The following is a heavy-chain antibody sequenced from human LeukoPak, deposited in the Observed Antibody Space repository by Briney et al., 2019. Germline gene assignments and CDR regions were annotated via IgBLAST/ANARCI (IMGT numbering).Heavy chain of an antibody. CDR1: GFTFSSYW. V-gene: IGHV3-7*01. J-gene: IGHJ4*02. CDR3: ARDTPVVRGVIITEIVYYFDY. Sequence: GGSLRLSCAASGFTFSSYWMSWVRQAPGKGLEWVANIKQDGSEKYYVDSVKGRFTISRDNAKNSLYLQMDSLRAEDTAVYYCARDTPVVRGVIITEIVYYFDYWGQGTLATVSS. D-gene: IGHD3-10*01. CDR2: IKQDGSEK.